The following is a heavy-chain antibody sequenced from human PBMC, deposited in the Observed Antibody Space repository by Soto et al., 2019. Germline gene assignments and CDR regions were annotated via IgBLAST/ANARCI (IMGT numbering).Heavy chain of an antibody. J-gene: IGHJ6*02. CDR1: GFTFSSYG. V-gene: IGHV3-33*01. CDR3: ARYCSGGSCYYYGMDV. Sequence: LRLSCAASGFTFSSYGMHWVRQAPGKGLEWVAVIWYDGSNKYYADSVKGRFTISRDNSKNTLYLQMNSLRAEDTAVYYCARYCSGGSCYYYGMDVWGQGTTVTVSS. D-gene: IGHD2-15*01. CDR2: IWYDGSNK.